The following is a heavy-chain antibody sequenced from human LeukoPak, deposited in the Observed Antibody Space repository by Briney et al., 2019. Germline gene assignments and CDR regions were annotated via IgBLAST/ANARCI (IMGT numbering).Heavy chain of an antibody. CDR1: GFTFSDYE. J-gene: IGHJ3*02. Sequence: GGSLRLSCAVSGFTFSDYEMNWVRQAPGKGLEWVSSISSHASTIYYADSVKGRFTISRDNAKNSLFLQMNSLRDEDTAVYYCARGGYGANDDAFDIWGQGTMVTVSS. D-gene: IGHD4-23*01. CDR2: ISSHASTI. V-gene: IGHV3-48*03. CDR3: ARGGYGANDDAFDI.